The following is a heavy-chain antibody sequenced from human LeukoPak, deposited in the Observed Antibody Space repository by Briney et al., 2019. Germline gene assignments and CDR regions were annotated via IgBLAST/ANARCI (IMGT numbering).Heavy chain of an antibody. D-gene: IGHD3-22*01. CDR1: GGTFSSYA. V-gene: IGHV1-69*05. CDR2: IIPIFGTA. Sequence: SVKVSCKASGGTFSSYAISWVRQAPGQGLEWMGGIIPIFGTANYAQKLQGRVTMTTDTSTSTAYMELRSLRSDDTAVYYCARAGYDSSGLFDYWGQGTLVTVSS. CDR3: ARAGYDSSGLFDY. J-gene: IGHJ4*02.